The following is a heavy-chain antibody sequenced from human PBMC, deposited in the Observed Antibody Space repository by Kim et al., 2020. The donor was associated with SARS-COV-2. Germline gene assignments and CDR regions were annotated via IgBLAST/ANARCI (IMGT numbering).Heavy chain of an antibody. CDR1: GYSFSGYW. D-gene: IGHD4-17*01. V-gene: IGHV5-51*01. Sequence: GESLKISCKGFGYSFSGYWITWVRQMPGKGLEWMGIIYPDDSNNRYSPSFRGQVTMSVDKSINTAYLQLNSLKASDTAMYYCVRQAVTVPTLNSVSFDPWGQGTLVTVSS. J-gene: IGHJ5*02. CDR3: VRQAVTVPTLNSVSFDP. CDR2: IYPDDSNN.